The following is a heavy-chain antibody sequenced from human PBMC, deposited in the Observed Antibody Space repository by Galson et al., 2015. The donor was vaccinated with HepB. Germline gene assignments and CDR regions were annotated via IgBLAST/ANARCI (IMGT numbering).Heavy chain of an antibody. V-gene: IGHV4-34*01. J-gene: IGHJ4*02. D-gene: IGHD2-2*01. Sequence: SETLSLTCAVYGGSFSGYYWSWIRQPPGKGLEWIGEINHSGSTNYNPSLKSRVTISVDTSKNQFSLKLSSVTAADTAVYYCARAPSIPAAIRGLDYWGQGTLVTVSS. CDR1: GGSFSGYY. CDR3: ARAPSIPAAIRGLDY. CDR2: INHSGST.